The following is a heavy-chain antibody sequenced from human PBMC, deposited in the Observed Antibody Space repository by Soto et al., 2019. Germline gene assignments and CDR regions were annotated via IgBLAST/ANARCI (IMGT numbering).Heavy chain of an antibody. D-gene: IGHD3-10*02. V-gene: IGHV3-33*01. CDR2: IWYDGSNK. CDR1: GFTFSSYG. J-gene: IGHJ4*02. CDR3: GRVYFVFPPLVIDS. Sequence: QVQLVESGGGVVQPGRSLRLSCAASGFTFSSYGMHWVRQAPGKGLEWVAVIWYDGSNKYYADSVKGRFTISRDNSKNTRYWQMNSLGAEETALYYGGRVYFVFPPLVIDSGGQGTLVTSSP.